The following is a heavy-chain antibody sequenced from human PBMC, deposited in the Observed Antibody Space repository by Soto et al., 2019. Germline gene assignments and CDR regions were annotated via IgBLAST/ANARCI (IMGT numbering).Heavy chain of an antibody. CDR3: ARGGWFPYYYYGMDV. Sequence: SVKVSCKASGFTFTSSAVQWVRQARGQRLEWIGWIVVGSGNTNYAQKFQERVTITRDMSTSTAYMELSSLRSADTAVYYCARGGWFPYYYYGMDVWGQGTTVTVSS. V-gene: IGHV1-58*01. J-gene: IGHJ6*02. CDR2: IVVGSGNT. D-gene: IGHD6-19*01. CDR1: GFTFTSSA.